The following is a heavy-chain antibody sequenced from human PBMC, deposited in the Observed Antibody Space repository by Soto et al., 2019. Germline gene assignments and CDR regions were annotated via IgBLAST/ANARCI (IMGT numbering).Heavy chain of an antibody. D-gene: IGHD2-15*01. J-gene: IGHJ4*02. V-gene: IGHV4-30-4*01. CDR2: IYYSGST. CDR3: ARVVIRMAIQSIDS. Sequence: SETLSLTCTVSGGSISSGDYYWSWIRQPPGKGLEWIGYIYYSGSTYYNPSLKSRVTISVDTSKNQFSLKLSSVTAADAAVYYCARVVIRMAIQSIDSWGPGSLVTVSS. CDR1: GGSISSGDYY.